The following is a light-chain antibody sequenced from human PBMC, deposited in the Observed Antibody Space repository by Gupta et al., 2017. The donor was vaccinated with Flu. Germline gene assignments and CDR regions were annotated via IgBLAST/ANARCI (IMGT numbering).Light chain of an antibody. CDR1: SSNIGSNT. Sequence: QSVPPQPPSASGTPGKSVSTSHSGSSSNIGSNTVNWYQQLPVTAPKLLIYSNNQRPSGVPDRFSGSKSGTAASLAISGLQSEDEADYYCAAWDDSLNGRVFGGGTKLTVL. J-gene: IGLJ3*02. CDR3: AAWDDSLNGRV. V-gene: IGLV1-44*01. CDR2: SNN.